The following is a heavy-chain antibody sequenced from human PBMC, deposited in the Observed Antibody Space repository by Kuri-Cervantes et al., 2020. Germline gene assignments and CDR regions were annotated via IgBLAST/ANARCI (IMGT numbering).Heavy chain of an antibody. J-gene: IGHJ4*02. CDR1: GYTFPKYA. V-gene: IGHV1-18*01. CDR2: ISAYNGNT. D-gene: IGHD3-3*01. CDR3: ARDYDFWRQEIHPLDD. Sequence: AAVKVSCKASGYTFPKYAMNWVRQAPGQGREWMGWISAYNGNTNYARKLQGRVTMTTDTSTSTAYMELRSLRSDDTAVYYWARDYDFWRQEIHPLDDWGQGTMVTVSS.